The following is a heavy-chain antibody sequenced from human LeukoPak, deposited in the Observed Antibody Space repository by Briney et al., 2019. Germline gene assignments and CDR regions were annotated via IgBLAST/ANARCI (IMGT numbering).Heavy chain of an antibody. CDR1: GGTFSSYD. CDR3: AKDWGEYFDYVWGSFTSFDS. V-gene: IGHV1-69*06. Sequence: GASVKVSCKASGGTFSSYDISWVRQAPGQGLEWMGGIMPMFGKANYAQKFQGRVTTTADKATSTAYMELSSLRSDDTAVYYCAKDWGEYFDYVWGSFTSFDSWGQGTLVTVSS. J-gene: IGHJ4*02. CDR2: IMPMFGKA. D-gene: IGHD3-16*01.